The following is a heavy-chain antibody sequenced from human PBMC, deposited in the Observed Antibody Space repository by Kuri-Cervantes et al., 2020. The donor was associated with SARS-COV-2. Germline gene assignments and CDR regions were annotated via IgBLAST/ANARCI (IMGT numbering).Heavy chain of an antibody. J-gene: IGHJ4*02. CDR3: ARYSSSDRGHYFDY. D-gene: IGHD6-6*01. CDR1: GYTSTSYG. V-gene: IGHV1-18*01. Sequence: ASVKVSCKASGYTSTSYGISWVRQAPGQGLEWMGWISAYNGNTNYAQKLQGRVTMTTDTSTSTAYMELRSLRSEDTAVYYCARYSSSDRGHYFDYWGQGTLVTVSS. CDR2: ISAYNGNT.